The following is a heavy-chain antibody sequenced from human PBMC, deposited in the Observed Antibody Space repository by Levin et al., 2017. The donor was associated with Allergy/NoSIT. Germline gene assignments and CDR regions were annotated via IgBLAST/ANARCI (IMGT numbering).Heavy chain of an antibody. V-gene: IGHV3-21*01. D-gene: IGHD6-6*01. CDR2: ISSSSSYI. CDR3: ARALEQLADFDY. Sequence: GGSLRLSCAASGFTFSSYSMNWVRQAPGKGLEWVSSISSSSSYIYYADSVKGRFTISRDNAKNSLYLQMNSLRAEDTAVYYCARALEQLADFDYWGQGTLVTVSS. J-gene: IGHJ4*02. CDR1: GFTFSSYS.